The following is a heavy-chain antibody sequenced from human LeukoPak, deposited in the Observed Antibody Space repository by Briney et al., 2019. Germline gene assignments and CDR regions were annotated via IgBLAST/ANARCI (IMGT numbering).Heavy chain of an antibody. Sequence: GGSLRLSCAASGFTVSSNYMSWVRQAPGKGLEWVSVIYSGGSTYYADSVKGRFTISRDNSKNTLYLQINSLRAEDTAVYYCARDKQDYDSSGYYDYWGQGTLVTVSS. CDR2: IYSGGST. D-gene: IGHD3-22*01. CDR3: ARDKQDYDSSGYYDY. V-gene: IGHV3-66*01. CDR1: GFTVSSNY. J-gene: IGHJ4*02.